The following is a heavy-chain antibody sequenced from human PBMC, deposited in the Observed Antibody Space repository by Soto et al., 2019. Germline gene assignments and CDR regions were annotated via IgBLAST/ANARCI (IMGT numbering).Heavy chain of an antibody. D-gene: IGHD4-17*01. CDR2: FYYSGST. CDR3: ARQLTVTKHLGWFLP. Sequence: PSETPSLTCTVSGGSISTYYWSWIRQPPGKGLEWIGYFYYSGSTNYNPSLKSRVTISVDTSKNQFSLKLNSVTAADTAVYYCARQLTVTKHLGWFLPSGQAPLVTVPS. CDR1: GGSISTYY. J-gene: IGHJ5*02. V-gene: IGHV4-59*08.